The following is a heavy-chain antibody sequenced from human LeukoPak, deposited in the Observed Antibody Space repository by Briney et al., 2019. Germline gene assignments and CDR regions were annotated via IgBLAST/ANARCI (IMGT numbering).Heavy chain of an antibody. CDR1: GYTFTSYG. V-gene: IGHV1-18*01. CDR2: ISAYNGNT. D-gene: IGHD3-16*01. J-gene: IGHJ3*02. CDR3: ASNTVGGNDGAFDI. Sequence: ASVKVSCKASGYTFTSYGISWVRRAPGQGLEWMGWISAYNGNTNYAQKLQSRVTMTTDTSTSTAYMELRSLRSDDTAVYYCASNTVGGNDGAFDIWGQGTMVTVSS.